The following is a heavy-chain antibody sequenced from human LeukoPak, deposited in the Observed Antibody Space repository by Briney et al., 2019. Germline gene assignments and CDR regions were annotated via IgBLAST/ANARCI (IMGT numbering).Heavy chain of an antibody. Sequence: GGSLRLSCAASGFTFSIYGMHWVRQAPGKGLEWVAVISYDGSNKYYADSVKGRFTISRDNSKNTVYMQMDGLRAEDTAVYYCTRDRGGSPTDVFDYWGQGTLVTVSS. CDR1: GFTFSIYG. CDR3: TRDRGGSPTDVFDY. J-gene: IGHJ4*02. V-gene: IGHV3-30*03. CDR2: ISYDGSNK. D-gene: IGHD2-15*01.